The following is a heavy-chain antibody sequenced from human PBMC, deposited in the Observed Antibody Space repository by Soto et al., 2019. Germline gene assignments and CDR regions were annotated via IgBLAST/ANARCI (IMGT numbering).Heavy chain of an antibody. CDR3: TRVAEQLAGLDY. J-gene: IGHJ4*02. V-gene: IGHV3-49*04. CDR1: GFTFGDYA. Sequence: GGSLRLSCTASGFTFGDYAMSWVRQAPGKGLEWVAYIRSKAYGGTTEYAAAVKGRFTISRDDSKIIAYLQMNSLKTEDTAVYYCTRVAEQLAGLDYWGQGTMVTVSS. CDR2: IRSKAYGGTT. D-gene: IGHD6-6*01.